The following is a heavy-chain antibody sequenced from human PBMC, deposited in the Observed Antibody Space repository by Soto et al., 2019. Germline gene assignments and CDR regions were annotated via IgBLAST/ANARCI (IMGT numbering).Heavy chain of an antibody. CDR3: ARHGSDFWSGSLTISYYYSHNSIVV. V-gene: IGHV5-51*01. CDR2: IYPGDSDT. D-gene: IGHD3-3*01. CDR1: GYSFTSYW. J-gene: IGHJ6*03. Sequence: LGESLKISCKGSGYSFTSYWIGWVRQMPGKGLEWMGIIYPGDSDTRYSPSFQGQVTISADKSISTAYLQWSSLKASDTAMYYCARHGSDFWSGSLTISYYYSHNSIVVWGTGTTLNLSS.